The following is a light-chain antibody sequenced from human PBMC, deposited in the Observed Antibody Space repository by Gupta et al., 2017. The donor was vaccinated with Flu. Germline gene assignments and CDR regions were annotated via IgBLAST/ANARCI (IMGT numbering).Light chain of an antibody. CDR3: QQYSYSPQT. J-gene: IGKJ1*01. CDR2: ATS. CDR1: AGLSSH. Sequence: IVMPQSPASLSVYLGETATLSCRTSAGLSSHLAWYQQEPGQAPRLLIYATSNRANGIPARFSGSGSGTEFTLTISSLQAGYSAIYYCQQYSYSPQTFGQGTKV. V-gene: IGKV3D-15*01.